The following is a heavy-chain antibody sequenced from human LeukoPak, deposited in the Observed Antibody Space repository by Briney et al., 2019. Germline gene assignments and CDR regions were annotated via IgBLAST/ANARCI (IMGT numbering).Heavy chain of an antibody. V-gene: IGHV3-7*03. J-gene: IGHJ6*02. CDR1: GFTFSSYW. CDR3: AREHITMVRDSYYYNGMDV. D-gene: IGHD3-10*01. Sequence: PGGSLRLSCAASGFTFSSYWMSWVRQAPGKGLEWVANIKQDGSEKYYVDSVKGRFTISRDSSRNTLYLQMDSLRAEDTAVYYCAREHITMVRDSYYYNGMDVWGQGTTVTVSS. CDR2: IKQDGSEK.